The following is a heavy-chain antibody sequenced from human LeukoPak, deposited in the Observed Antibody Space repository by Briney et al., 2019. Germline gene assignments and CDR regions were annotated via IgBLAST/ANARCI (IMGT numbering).Heavy chain of an antibody. CDR3: ARESRWQKGIFDY. J-gene: IGHJ4*02. Sequence: SETLSLTCAVYGGSFSGYYWSWIRQPPGKGLEWIGEINHSGSTNYNPSLKSRVTISVDTSKNQFSLRLSSVTAADTAVYFCARESRWQKGIFDYWGQGTLVTVSS. V-gene: IGHV4-34*01. CDR2: INHSGST. D-gene: IGHD4-23*01. CDR1: GGSFSGYY.